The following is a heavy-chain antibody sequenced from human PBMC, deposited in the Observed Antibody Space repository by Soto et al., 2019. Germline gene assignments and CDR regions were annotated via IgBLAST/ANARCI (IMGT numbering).Heavy chain of an antibody. CDR2: IIVNVGST. V-gene: IGHV3-23*01. D-gene: IGHD3-10*01. J-gene: IGHJ4*02. Sequence: GGSLRLSCTASGFTFTTYSMAWVRQAPGKGLDLFSTIIVNVGSTYYADSVKGLFTISRDDSMNTVHLQMNNLRVDDTAIYYCAKGTGTGIDYWGQGTLVTVSS. CDR3: AKGTGTGIDY. CDR1: GFTFTTYS.